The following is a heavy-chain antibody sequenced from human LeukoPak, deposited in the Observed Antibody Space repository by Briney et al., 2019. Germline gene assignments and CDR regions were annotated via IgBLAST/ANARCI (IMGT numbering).Heavy chain of an antibody. Sequence: ASVKVSCKASGYTFTSYDINWVRQATGQGPEWMRWMNPNSGNTGYAQKFQGRVTMTRDTSLRTAYMELSSLRDEDTAMYYCARTGYNDKAFDIWGQGTMVTVSS. CDR2: MNPNSGNT. J-gene: IGHJ3*02. CDR1: GYTFTSYD. CDR3: ARTGYNDKAFDI. D-gene: IGHD3-16*01. V-gene: IGHV1-8*01.